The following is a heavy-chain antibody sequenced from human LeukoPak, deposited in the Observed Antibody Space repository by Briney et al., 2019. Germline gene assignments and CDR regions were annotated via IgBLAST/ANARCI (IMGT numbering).Heavy chain of an antibody. J-gene: IGHJ4*02. Sequence: GRSLRLSCAASGFTFSSYGMHWVRQAPGKGLEWVAVISYDGSNKYYADSVKGRFTISRDNSKNTLYLQMNSPRAEDTAVYYCAKERVGYGYYFDYWGQGTLVTVSS. CDR1: GFTFSSYG. CDR2: ISYDGSNK. D-gene: IGHD5-18*01. V-gene: IGHV3-30*18. CDR3: AKERVGYGYYFDY.